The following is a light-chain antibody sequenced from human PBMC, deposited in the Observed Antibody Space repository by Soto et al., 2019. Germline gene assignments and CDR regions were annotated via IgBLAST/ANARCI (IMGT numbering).Light chain of an antibody. CDR3: QQYNDYSRT. J-gene: IGKJ1*01. CDR1: QSVSSW. CDR2: NVS. V-gene: IGKV1-5*01. Sequence: GDRFTITCRASQSVSSWLAWYQQKPGRTPKLVIYNVSTLESGVPSRFSGTGSGTEFTLTISSLQPDDFATYYCQQYNDYSRTFGQGTKVDIK.